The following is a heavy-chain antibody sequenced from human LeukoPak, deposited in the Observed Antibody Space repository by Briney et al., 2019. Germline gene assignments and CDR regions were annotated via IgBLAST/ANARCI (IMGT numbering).Heavy chain of an antibody. CDR3: GGVGYCSSTSCYRGMDV. CDR1: GYTFTSYA. V-gene: IGHV1-69*04. J-gene: IGHJ6*02. D-gene: IGHD2-2*03. Sequence: GASVKVSCKASGYTFTSYAISWVRQAPGQGLEWMGRIIPILGIANYAQKFQGRVTITADKSTSTAYMELSSLRSEDTAVYYCGGVGYCSSTSCYRGMDVWGQGTTVTVSS. CDR2: IIPILGIA.